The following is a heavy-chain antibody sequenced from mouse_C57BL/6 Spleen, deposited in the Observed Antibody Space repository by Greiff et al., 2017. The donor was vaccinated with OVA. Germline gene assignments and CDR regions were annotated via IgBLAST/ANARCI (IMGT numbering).Heavy chain of an antibody. CDR3: ARGYYGSSLYYAMDY. D-gene: IGHD1-1*01. Sequence: VQLQQSGPVLVKPGASVKMSCKASGYTFTDYYMNWVKQSHGKSLEWIGVINPYNGGTSYNQKFKGKATLTVDKSSSTAYMELNSLTSEDSAVYYCARGYYGSSLYYAMDYWGQGTSVTVSS. CDR1: GYTFTDYY. V-gene: IGHV1-19*01. CDR2: INPYNGGT. J-gene: IGHJ4*01.